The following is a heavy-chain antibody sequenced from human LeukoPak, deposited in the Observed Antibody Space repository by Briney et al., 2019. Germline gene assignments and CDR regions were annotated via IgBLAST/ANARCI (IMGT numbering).Heavy chain of an antibody. J-gene: IGHJ6*02. V-gene: IGHV3-53*01. CDR2: NYSGGST. CDR1: GFTHRINY. Sequence: PGGTLRLPHASSGFTHRINYMSGARQAPGKGLEWGSDNYSGGSTYYSDAVTGRVPLSIDHSKNTRYLQRDSLRAEDTARYYCAGEAPLDKNYCYYCVMDVWGQGTRVSVSS. CDR3: AGEAPLDKNYCYYCVMDV. D-gene: IGHD2-2*03.